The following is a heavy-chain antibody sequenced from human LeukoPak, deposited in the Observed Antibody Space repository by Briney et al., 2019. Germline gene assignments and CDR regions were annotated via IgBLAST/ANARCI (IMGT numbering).Heavy chain of an antibody. J-gene: IGHJ6*02. Sequence: GGSLRLSCAASGFTFSSYAMSWVRQAPGKGLEWVSAISGSGGSTYYADSVKGRFTISRDNSKNTLYLQMNSLRAEDTAVYYCAKDYGYGSGTHARLGYYGMDVWGQGTTVTVSS. CDR2: ISGSGGST. CDR3: AKDYGYGSGTHARLGYYGMDV. D-gene: IGHD3-10*01. V-gene: IGHV3-23*01. CDR1: GFTFSSYA.